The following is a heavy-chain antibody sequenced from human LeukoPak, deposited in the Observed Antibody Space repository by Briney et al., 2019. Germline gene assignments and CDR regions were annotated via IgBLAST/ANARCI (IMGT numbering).Heavy chain of an antibody. CDR1: GFTFSTYA. CDR3: ARQYCSSTSCTFDY. D-gene: IGHD2-2*01. J-gene: IGHJ4*02. Sequence: GGSLRLSCEASGFTFSTYAMHWVRQAPGKGLEFVSAISSTGANTYYANSVKGRFTISRDNSKNTLYLQMGSLRPYDMAVYYCARQYCSSTSCTFDYWGQGTLVTVSS. CDR2: ISSTGANT. V-gene: IGHV3-64*01.